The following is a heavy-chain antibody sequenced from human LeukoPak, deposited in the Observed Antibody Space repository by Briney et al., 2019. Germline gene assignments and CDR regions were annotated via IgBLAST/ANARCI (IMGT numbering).Heavy chain of an antibody. J-gene: IGHJ4*02. CDR1: GFTFSSYA. Sequence: GGSLRLSCAASGFTFSSYAMSWVRQAPGRGLEWVSSISGSGGSIYYADSVKGRFTISRDNSKSTLYLQMNSLRAEDTAIYYCAKEAVAAAGPFDYWGQGTLVTVSS. D-gene: IGHD6-13*01. CDR3: AKEAVAAAGPFDY. V-gene: IGHV3-23*01. CDR2: ISGSGGSI.